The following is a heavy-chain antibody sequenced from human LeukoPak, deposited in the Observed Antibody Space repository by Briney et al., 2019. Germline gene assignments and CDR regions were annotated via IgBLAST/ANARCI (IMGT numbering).Heavy chain of an antibody. Sequence: GGSLRLSCAASGFIFSSYTMHWVRQAPGKGLEWVAVILPDGSNKYYADSVKGRFTISRDNSKNTLHVQMNSLRVEDTAVYYCARDSKSGYDYVAYFNYWGQGTLVTVSS. V-gene: IGHV3-30*04. CDR3: ARDSKSGYDYVAYFNY. CDR2: ILPDGSNK. J-gene: IGHJ4*02. D-gene: IGHD5-12*01. CDR1: GFIFSSYT.